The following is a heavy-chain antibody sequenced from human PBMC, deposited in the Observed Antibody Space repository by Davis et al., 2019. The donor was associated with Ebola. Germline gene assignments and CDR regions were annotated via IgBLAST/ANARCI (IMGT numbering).Heavy chain of an antibody. D-gene: IGHD1-20*01. CDR2: ISSSGSTI. J-gene: IGHJ3*02. CDR3: ARVCNWNGGCDDAFDI. V-gene: IGHV3-48*03. CDR1: GFTFSSYA. Sequence: GESLKISCAASGFTFSSYAMSGVRQAPGKGLEWVSYISSSGSTIYYADSVKGRFTISRDNAKNSLYLQMNSLRAEDTAVYYCARVCNWNGGCDDAFDIWGQGTMVTVSS.